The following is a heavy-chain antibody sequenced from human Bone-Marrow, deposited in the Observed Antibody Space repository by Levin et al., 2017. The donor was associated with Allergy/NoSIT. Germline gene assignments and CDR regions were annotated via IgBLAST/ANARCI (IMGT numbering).Heavy chain of an antibody. CDR1: GFSFSSYS. Sequence: GESLKISCAASGFSFSSYSMNWVRQAPGKGLEWVSYISSGGSTIYYADSVKGRFTISRDNAKNSLYLQMNSLRAEDTAVYYCARAPMIVVDRYYYYGMDVWGQGTTVTVSS. V-gene: IGHV3-48*01. D-gene: IGHD3-22*01. CDR3: ARAPMIVVDRYYYYGMDV. J-gene: IGHJ6*02. CDR2: ISSGGSTI.